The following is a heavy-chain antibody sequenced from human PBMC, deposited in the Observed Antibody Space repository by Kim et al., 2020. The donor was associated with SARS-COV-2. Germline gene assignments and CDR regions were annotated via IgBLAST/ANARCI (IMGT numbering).Heavy chain of an antibody. CDR1: GFTFSSYS. J-gene: IGHJ6*02. Sequence: GGSLRLSCEASGFTFSSYSMNWVRQTPGKGLEWVSSISSGSSHIYHSDSVKGRFTISRDNAKNSLYLHMNSLRAEDTALYYCAKDRSARSFYYYFGMDVWGQGTTVTVSS. CDR2: ISSGSSHI. CDR3: AKDRSARSFYYYFGMDV. D-gene: IGHD6-6*01. V-gene: IGHV3-21*01.